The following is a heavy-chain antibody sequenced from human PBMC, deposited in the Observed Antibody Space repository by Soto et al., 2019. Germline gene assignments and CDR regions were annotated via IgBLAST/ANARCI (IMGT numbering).Heavy chain of an antibody. V-gene: IGHV4-59*04. J-gene: IGHJ6*02. CDR3: ARPYYYGSGTRYYYGMDV. D-gene: IGHD3-10*01. CDR2: IFYSGST. Sequence: SETLSLTCTVSGGSISSYYWSWIRQPPGKGLEWIGYIFYSGSTYYNPSLKSRVTISVDTSKNQFSLKLSSVTAADTAVYYCARPYYYGSGTRYYYGMDVWGQGTTVTVSS. CDR1: GGSISSYY.